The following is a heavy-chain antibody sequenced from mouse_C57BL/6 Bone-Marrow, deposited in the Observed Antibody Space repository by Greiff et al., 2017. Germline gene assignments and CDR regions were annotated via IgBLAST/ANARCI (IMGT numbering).Heavy chain of an antibody. Sequence: EVNVVASGGGLVQSGRSLRLSCATSGFTFSDFYMEWVRQAPGKGLEWIAASRNKANDYTTEYSASVKGRFIVSRDTSQSILYLQMNALRAEDTAIYYCARDGTTGTKAMDYWGQGTSVTVSS. V-gene: IGHV7-1*01. D-gene: IGHD4-1*02. CDR2: SRNKANDYTT. CDR3: ARDGTTGTKAMDY. CDR1: GFTFSDFY. J-gene: IGHJ4*01.